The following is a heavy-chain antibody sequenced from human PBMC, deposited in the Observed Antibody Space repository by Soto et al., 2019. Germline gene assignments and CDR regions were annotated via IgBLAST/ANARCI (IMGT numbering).Heavy chain of an antibody. V-gene: IGHV4-59*11. D-gene: IGHD3-3*01. CDR1: GGSINNHF. J-gene: IGHJ6*02. CDR3: AREGQMPQHFGMDV. Sequence: QVQLQESGPGLVKPSETLSLTCSVSGGSINNHFWSWIRQTPGKPLEWIGYVMHNGNTHYNPSFPSRVKISVDLSKNEFSLMLTSVTAADTALYYCAREGQMPQHFGMDVWGQGIQVTVSS. CDR2: VMHNGNT.